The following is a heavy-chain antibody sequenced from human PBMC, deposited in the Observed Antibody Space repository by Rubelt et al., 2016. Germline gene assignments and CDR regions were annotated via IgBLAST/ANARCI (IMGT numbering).Heavy chain of an antibody. D-gene: IGHD4-17*01. J-gene: IGHJ4*02. V-gene: IGHV1-18*01. CDR2: ISSYNGNT. CDR1: GYTFTSYG. CDR3: ARDHYGDRNQDY. Sequence: QVQLVQSGAEVKKPGASVKVSCKASGYTFTSYGISWVRQAPGQGLECMGWISSYNGNTNYAQKLQGRVTMNTDTSTSTAYMELRRLRSDDTAVYYCARDHYGDRNQDYWGQGTLVTVSS.